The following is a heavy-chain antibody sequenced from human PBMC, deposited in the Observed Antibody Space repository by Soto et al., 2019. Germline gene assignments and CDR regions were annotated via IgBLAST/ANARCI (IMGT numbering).Heavy chain of an antibody. V-gene: IGHV1-3*01. Sequence: ASVKVSCKASGYTFTSYAMHWVRQAPGQRLEWMGWINAGNGNTKYSQKFQGRVTITRDTSASTAYMEMSSLRSEDTAVYYFVRDIGAVWGNYPKRAPKFDSWGQGTPVTVSS. CDR3: VRDIGAVWGNYPKRAPKFDS. J-gene: IGHJ4*02. D-gene: IGHD3-16*01. CDR2: INAGNGNT. CDR1: GYTFTSYA.